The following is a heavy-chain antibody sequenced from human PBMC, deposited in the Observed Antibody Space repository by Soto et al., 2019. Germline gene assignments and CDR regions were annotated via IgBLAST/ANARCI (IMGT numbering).Heavy chain of an antibody. V-gene: IGHV4-59*01. D-gene: IGHD3-22*01. CDR3: ALRSMAVVPES. CDR2: LYYGRSA. CDR1: GDSISSYY. Sequence: QVQLQESGPGLVKPSETLSLTCSVSGDSISSYYCMWIRQPPWKGLESIGYLYYGRSANYNPSLPSRVTLSVDTSPNQCSLTLSSMTAADTAVYYCALRSMAVVPESWGQGTLVTVSS. J-gene: IGHJ1*01.